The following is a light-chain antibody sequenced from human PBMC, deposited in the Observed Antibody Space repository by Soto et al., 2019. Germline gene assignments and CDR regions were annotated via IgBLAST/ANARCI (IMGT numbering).Light chain of an antibody. J-gene: IGLJ3*02. CDR2: GNS. Sequence: QSVLTQPPSVSGAPGQRVTISCTGSSSNIGAGYDVHWYQQLPGTAPKLLIYGNSNRPSGVPDRFSGSKSGTSASLAITGLHAEVEADYYCQSYDSSLSALFGGGTKLTVL. V-gene: IGLV1-40*01. CDR3: QSYDSSLSAL. CDR1: SSNIGAGYD.